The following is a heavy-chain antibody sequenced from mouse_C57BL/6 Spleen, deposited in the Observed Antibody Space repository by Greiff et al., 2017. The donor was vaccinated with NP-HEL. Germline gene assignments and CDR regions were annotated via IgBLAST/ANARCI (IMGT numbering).Heavy chain of an antibody. CDR1: GFSLTSYG. CDR3: ARYYYGSDYAMDY. Sequence: VKLVESGPGLVQPSQSLSITCTVSGFSLTSYGVHWVRQSPGKGLEWLGVIWSGGSTDYNAAFISRLSISKDNSKSQVFFKMNSLQADDTAIYYCARYYYGSDYAMDYWGQGTSVTVSS. V-gene: IGHV2-2*01. J-gene: IGHJ4*01. D-gene: IGHD1-1*01. CDR2: IWSGGST.